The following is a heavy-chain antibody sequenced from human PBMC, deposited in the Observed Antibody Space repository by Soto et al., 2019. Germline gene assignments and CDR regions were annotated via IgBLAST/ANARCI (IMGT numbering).Heavy chain of an antibody. CDR1: GFTFRSYA. CDR2: FGGRDFNT. J-gene: IGHJ3*02. Sequence: EVHLLESGGGLVQPGGSLRLSCAASGFTFRSYAMSWVRQAPGRGLEWVSTFGGRDFNTYYADSVKGRFTVSRDNEESALFLQMNGLRAEDRAVCYCAKGPGPGAFDIWGQGSLVTVSS. CDR3: AKGPGPGAFDI. V-gene: IGHV3-23*01. D-gene: IGHD3-10*01.